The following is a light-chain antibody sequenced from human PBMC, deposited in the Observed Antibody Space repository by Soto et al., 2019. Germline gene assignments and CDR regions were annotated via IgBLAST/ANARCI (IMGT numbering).Light chain of an antibody. CDR2: GSS. CDR3: KKYDSDHRP. V-gene: IGKV1-27*01. CDR1: QGISNF. J-gene: IGKJ1*01. Sequence: DIQMTQSPSSLSASVGDSVTITCRASQGISNFLAWYQQKPGKIPQLLIYGSSTLQSGVPSRFSGSGSGTDFTLTISSLQPEDVAPYYCKKYDSDHRPFGQETKVDIK.